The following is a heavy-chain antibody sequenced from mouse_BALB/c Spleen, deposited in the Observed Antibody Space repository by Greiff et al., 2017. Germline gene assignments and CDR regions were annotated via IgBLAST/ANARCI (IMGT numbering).Heavy chain of an antibody. Sequence: QVQLKQPGAELVKPGTSVKLSCKASGYNFTSYWINWVKLRPGQGLEWIGDIYPGSGSTNYNEKFKSKATLTVDTSSSTAYMQLSSLASEDSALYYCASYYYGSSYAMDYWGQGTSVTVSS. CDR2: IYPGSGST. D-gene: IGHD1-1*01. J-gene: IGHJ4*01. V-gene: IGHV1-55*01. CDR1: GYNFTSYW. CDR3: ASYYYGSSYAMDY.